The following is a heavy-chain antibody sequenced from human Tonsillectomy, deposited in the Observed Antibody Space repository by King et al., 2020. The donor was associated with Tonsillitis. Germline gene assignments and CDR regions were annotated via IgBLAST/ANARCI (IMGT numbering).Heavy chain of an antibody. CDR3: TRRHPLGWYFDL. J-gene: IGHJ2*01. CDR1: GFTFSGSA. CDR2: IRSKANSYAT. Sequence: VQLVESGGGLVQPGGSLKLSCAASGFTFSGSAVHWVRQASGKGLEWVGRIRSKANSYATAYAASVKGRFTISRDDSKNTAYLQMSSLETDDTAVYYCTRRHPLGWYFDLWGRGTLVTVSS. V-gene: IGHV3-73*02.